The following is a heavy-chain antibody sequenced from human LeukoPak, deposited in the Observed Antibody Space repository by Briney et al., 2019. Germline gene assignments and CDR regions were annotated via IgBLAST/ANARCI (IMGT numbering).Heavy chain of an antibody. Sequence: ASVKVSFKASGYTFTSYYLHWVRQAPGQGLEWMGIINPSDGSASYAQKFQGRVTMDRDTSTSTVYMELSSLRSEDTAVYYCARLLNYYDSSGYYQYYFDYWGQGTLVTVSS. CDR1: GYTFTSYY. CDR3: ARLLNYYDSSGYYQYYFDY. J-gene: IGHJ4*02. V-gene: IGHV1-46*01. D-gene: IGHD3-22*01. CDR2: INPSDGSA.